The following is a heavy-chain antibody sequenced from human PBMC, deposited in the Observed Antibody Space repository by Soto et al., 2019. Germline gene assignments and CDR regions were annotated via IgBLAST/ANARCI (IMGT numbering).Heavy chain of an antibody. D-gene: IGHD1-20*01. J-gene: IGHJ6*02. Sequence: QVQLLQSGAGVKKPGSSVKVSCKVSGGAFTNYSLNGVRHAPGQGLEWLGGIIPLHNTSNYSLKLLGRGSVTADISSNTVYMHLSGLTSDDTATYYCAIWSNWNPLYYRGMDVWGQGTTVTVSS. CDR2: IIPLHNTS. V-gene: IGHV1-69*06. CDR3: AIWSNWNPLYYRGMDV. CDR1: GGAFTNYS.